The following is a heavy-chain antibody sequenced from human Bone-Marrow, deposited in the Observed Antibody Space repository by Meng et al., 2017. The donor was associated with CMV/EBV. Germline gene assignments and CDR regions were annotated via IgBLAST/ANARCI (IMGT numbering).Heavy chain of an antibody. J-gene: IGHJ6*02. CDR2: ISSSSSYI. CDR3: AGDPKLPFGQWEFYYYYGMDV. V-gene: IGHV3-21*01. Sequence: GGSLRLSCAASGFTFSSYSMNWVRQAPGKGLEWVSSISSSSSYIYYADSVKGRFTISRDNAKNSLYLQMNSLRAEDTAVYYCAGDPKLPFGQWEFYYYYGMDVWGQGTTVTVSS. D-gene: IGHD3-10*01. CDR1: GFTFSSYS.